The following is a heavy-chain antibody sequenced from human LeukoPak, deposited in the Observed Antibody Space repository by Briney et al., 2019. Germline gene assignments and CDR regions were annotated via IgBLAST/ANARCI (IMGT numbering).Heavy chain of an antibody. CDR3: ARRSFGELSYYYMDV. CDR2: IYTSGST. J-gene: IGHJ6*03. V-gene: IGHV4-4*09. Sequence: GSLRLSCAASGFTFSGFAMSWVRRTPGKGLEWIGYIYTSGSTNYNPPLKSRVTISVDTSKNQFSLKLSSVTAADTAVYYCARRSFGELSYYYMDVWGKGTTVTVSS. CDR1: GFTFSGFA. D-gene: IGHD3-10*01.